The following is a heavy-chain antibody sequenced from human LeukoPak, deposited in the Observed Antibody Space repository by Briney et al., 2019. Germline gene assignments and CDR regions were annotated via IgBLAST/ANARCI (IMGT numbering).Heavy chain of an antibody. D-gene: IGHD3-10*01. CDR2: IYSSGST. V-gene: IGHV4-4*07. CDR3: ARDRGYGSGSQWWGFDP. J-gene: IGHJ5*02. CDR1: GGSFSTYY. Sequence: SETLSLTCTVSGGSFSTYYWTWIRQPAGKGLEWIGRIYSSGSTNYNPSLKSRVTMSVDTSKSQFSLKLNSVTAADTAVYYCARDRGYGSGSQWWGFDPWGQGTLVTVSS.